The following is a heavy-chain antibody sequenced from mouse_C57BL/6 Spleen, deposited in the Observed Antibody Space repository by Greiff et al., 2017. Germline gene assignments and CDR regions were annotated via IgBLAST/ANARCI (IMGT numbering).Heavy chain of an antibody. D-gene: IGHD1-1*01. CDR2: IYPYNGVS. V-gene: IGHV1-31*01. CDR3: ARTFITTVVYVDY. J-gene: IGHJ2*01. Sequence: EVQRVESGPELVKPGASVKISCKASGYSFTGYYMHWVKQSHGNILDWIGYIYPYNGVSSSNQKFKGKATLTVDKSSSTAYMELRSLTSEDSAVYYCARTFITTVVYVDYWGQGTTLTVSS. CDR1: GYSFTGYY.